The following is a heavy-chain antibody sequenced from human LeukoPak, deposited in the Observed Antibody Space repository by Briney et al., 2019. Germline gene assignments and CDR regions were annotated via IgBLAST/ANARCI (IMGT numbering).Heavy chain of an antibody. CDR1: GGSISSYY. D-gene: IGHD6-13*01. V-gene: IGHV4-4*07. J-gene: IGHJ6*02. CDR3: ARGYQQLVGPYYYYGMDV. CDR2: IYTSGST. Sequence: SETLSLTCTVSGGSISSYYWSWIRQPAGNGLEGIGRIYTSGSTNYNPSLKSRVTMSVDTSKNQFSLKLSSVTAADTAVYYCARGYQQLVGPYYYYGMDVWGQGTTVTVSS.